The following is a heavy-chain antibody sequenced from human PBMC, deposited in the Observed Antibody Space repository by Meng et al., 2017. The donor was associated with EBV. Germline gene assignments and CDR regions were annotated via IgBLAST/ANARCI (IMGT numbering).Heavy chain of an antibody. V-gene: IGHV1-69*06. CDR2: IIPIFGTA. J-gene: IGHJ4*02. CDR3: ARAEIAAAGRLDY. D-gene: IGHD6-13*01. CDR1: GGTVTSYA. Sequence: QVRLVLSGAGVEKPGSSGKVSCKASGGTVTSYAISWVRQAPGQGLEWMGGIIPIFGTANYAQKFQGRVTITADKSTGTAYMELSSLRSEDTAVYYCARAEIAAAGRLDYWGQGTLVTVSS.